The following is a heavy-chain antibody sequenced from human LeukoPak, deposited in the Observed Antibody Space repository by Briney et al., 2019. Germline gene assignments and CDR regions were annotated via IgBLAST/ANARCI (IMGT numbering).Heavy chain of an antibody. J-gene: IGHJ4*02. V-gene: IGHV4-59*01. Sequence: SETLSLTCAVYGGSFSGYYWSWIRQPPGKGLEWIGYIYYSGSTNYNPSLKSRVTISVDTSKNQFSLKLSSVTAADTAVYYCATSHYYDSSGYYNWGQGTLVTVSS. CDR2: IYYSGST. D-gene: IGHD3-22*01. CDR1: GGSFSGYY. CDR3: ATSHYYDSSGYYN.